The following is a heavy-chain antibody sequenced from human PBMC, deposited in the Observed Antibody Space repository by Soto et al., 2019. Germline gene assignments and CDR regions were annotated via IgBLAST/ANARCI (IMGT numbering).Heavy chain of an antibody. CDR3: EKEGRYSSSRGYFDY. D-gene: IGHD6-13*01. CDR1: GFTFSSYG. J-gene: IGHJ4*02. V-gene: IGHV3-23*01. CDR2: ISGSGGST. Sequence: EVQLLESGGGLVQPGGSLRLSCAASGFTFSSYGMSWVRQAPGKGLEWVSGISGSGGSTYYADSVKGRFTISRDNPKNTLYLQMKRRRAEETAVYYCEKEGRYSSSRGYFDYWGQGTLVTVTS.